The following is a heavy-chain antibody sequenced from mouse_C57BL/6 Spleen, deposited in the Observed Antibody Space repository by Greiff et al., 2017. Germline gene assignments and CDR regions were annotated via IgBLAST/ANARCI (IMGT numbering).Heavy chain of an antibody. CDR3: TRDLDGFYYFDY. D-gene: IGHD2-3*01. Sequence: GESGEGLVKPGGSLKLSCAASGFTFSSYAMSWVRQTPEKRLEWVAYISSGGDYIYYADTVKGRFTISRDNARNTLYLQMSSLKSEDTAMYYCTRDLDGFYYFDYWGQGTTLTVSS. CDR2: ISSGGDYI. CDR1: GFTFSSYA. V-gene: IGHV5-9-1*02. J-gene: IGHJ2*01.